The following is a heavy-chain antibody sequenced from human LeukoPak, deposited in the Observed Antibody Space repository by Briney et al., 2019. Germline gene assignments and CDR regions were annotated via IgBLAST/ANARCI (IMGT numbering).Heavy chain of an antibody. CDR2: IYYSGST. D-gene: IGHD1-14*01. Sequence: SETLSLTCTVSGGSISCSSYYWGWIRQPPGKGLEWIGSIYYSGSTYYNPSLKSRVTISVDTSKNQFSLKLSSVTAADTAVYYCARGPLTQDSSTWTQRPTASPFDYWGQGTLVTVSS. J-gene: IGHJ4*02. CDR1: GGSISCSSYY. V-gene: IGHV4-39*01. CDR3: ARGPLTQDSSTWTQRPTASPFDY.